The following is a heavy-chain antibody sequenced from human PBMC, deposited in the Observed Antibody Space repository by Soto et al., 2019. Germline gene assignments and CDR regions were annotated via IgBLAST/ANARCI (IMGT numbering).Heavy chain of an antibody. J-gene: IGHJ4*02. V-gene: IGHV3-48*02. CDR2: ISSSSSTI. D-gene: IGHD1-1*01. CDR1: GFTFTSHS. Sequence: EVQLVESGGGLVQPGGSLRLSCAASGFTFTSHSMNWVRQAPGKGLEWVSYISSSSSTIYYANSVKGRFTISRDNAKNFLYLQMNSLRDEDTAVYYCARDAKGSSGDHFDSWGQGTLVTVSS. CDR3: ARDAKGSSGDHFDS.